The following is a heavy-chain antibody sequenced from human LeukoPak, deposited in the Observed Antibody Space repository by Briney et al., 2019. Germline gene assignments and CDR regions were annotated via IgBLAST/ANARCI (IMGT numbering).Heavy chain of an antibody. Sequence: ASVKVSCKASGYTFTSYGISWVRQAPGQGLEWMGWISAYSGNTNYARKLEGRVTMTTDTSTSTAYMELRSLRSDDTAVYYCARSSSRTIFGVVIIPDWFDPWGQGTLVTVSS. CDR1: GYTFTSYG. J-gene: IGHJ5*02. CDR2: ISAYSGNT. V-gene: IGHV1-18*01. D-gene: IGHD3-3*01. CDR3: ARSSSRTIFGVVIIPDWFDP.